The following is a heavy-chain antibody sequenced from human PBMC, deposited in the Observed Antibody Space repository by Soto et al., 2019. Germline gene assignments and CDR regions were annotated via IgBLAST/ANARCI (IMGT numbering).Heavy chain of an antibody. Sequence: GASVKVSCKASGYTFTSYDINWVRQATGQGLEWMGWMNPNSGNTGYAQKFQGRVTMTRNTPISTAYMELSSLRSGDTAVYYCARRTSGYVTYYYYGMDVWGQGTTVTVSS. V-gene: IGHV1-8*01. CDR2: MNPNSGNT. J-gene: IGHJ6*02. D-gene: IGHD5-12*01. CDR3: ARRTSGYVTYYYYGMDV. CDR1: GYTFTSYD.